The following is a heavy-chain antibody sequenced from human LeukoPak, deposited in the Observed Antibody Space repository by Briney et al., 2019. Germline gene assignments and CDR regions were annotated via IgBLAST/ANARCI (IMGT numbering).Heavy chain of an antibody. CDR2: INHSGST. V-gene: IGHV4-34*01. Sequence: PSETLSLTCAVYGGSFSGYYWSWIRQPPGKGLEWIGEINHSGSTNYNPSLKSRVTISVDTSKNQFSLKLSSVTAADTAAYYCARAQSEIVVVAATNFDYWGQGTLVTVSS. CDR3: ARAQSEIVVVAATNFDY. J-gene: IGHJ4*02. D-gene: IGHD2-15*01. CDR1: GGSFSGYY.